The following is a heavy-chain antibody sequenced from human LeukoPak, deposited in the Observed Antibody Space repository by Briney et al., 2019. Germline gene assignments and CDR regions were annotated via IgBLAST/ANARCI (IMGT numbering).Heavy chain of an antibody. D-gene: IGHD3-9*01. CDR2: IYPGDSDT. V-gene: IGHV5-51*01. Sequence: GESLKISCKGSGYSFTSYWIGWVRQLPGKGLEWMGIIYPGDSDTRYSPSFQGQVTISADKSISTAYLQWSSLKASDTAMYYCARKDYDILTGRPFDPWGQGTLVTVSS. CDR3: ARKDYDILTGRPFDP. CDR1: GYSFTSYW. J-gene: IGHJ5*02.